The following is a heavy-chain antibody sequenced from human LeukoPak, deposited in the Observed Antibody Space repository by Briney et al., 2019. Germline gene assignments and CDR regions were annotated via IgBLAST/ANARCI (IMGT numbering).Heavy chain of an antibody. Sequence: ETLSLTCTVSGGSISGYHWSWIRQPPGKGLEWVSSISSSSNYIYYGDSVKGRFTISRDNAKNSLYLQMNSLRAEDTAVYYCARVRGYEIRPWYYYMDVWGKGTTVTVSS. CDR3: ARVRGYEIRPWYYYMDV. CDR1: GGSISGYH. V-gene: IGHV3-21*01. CDR2: ISSSSNYI. D-gene: IGHD5-12*01. J-gene: IGHJ6*03.